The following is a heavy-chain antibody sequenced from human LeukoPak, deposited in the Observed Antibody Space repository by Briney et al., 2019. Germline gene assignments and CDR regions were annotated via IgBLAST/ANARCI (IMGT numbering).Heavy chain of an antibody. V-gene: IGHV4-34*01. CDR3: ARGPNGSSDEATARWFDP. D-gene: IGHD6-13*01. J-gene: IGHJ5*02. CDR1: GGSFSGYY. CDR2: INHSGST. Sequence: PSETLSLTCAVYGGSFSGYYWSWIRQPPGKGLEWIGEINHSGSTNYNPSLKSRVTISVDTSKNQFSLKLSSVTAADTAVYYCARGPNGSSDEATARWFDPWGQGTLVTVSS.